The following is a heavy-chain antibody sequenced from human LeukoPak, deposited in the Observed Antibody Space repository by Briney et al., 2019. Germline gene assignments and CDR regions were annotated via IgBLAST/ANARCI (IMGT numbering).Heavy chain of an antibody. CDR2: ISSSGSTI. V-gene: IGHV3-11*01. J-gene: IGHJ4*02. CDR1: GFTFSDYY. D-gene: IGHD3-22*01. Sequence: GGSLRLSCAASGFTFSDYYMSWIRQAPGKGLEWVSYISSSGSTIYYADSVKGRFTISRDNAKNSLYLQMNSLRAEDTAVYYCARGVPDYYDSSGCYYVPLSIPFFDYWGQGTLVTVSS. CDR3: ARGVPDYYDSSGCYYVPLSIPFFDY.